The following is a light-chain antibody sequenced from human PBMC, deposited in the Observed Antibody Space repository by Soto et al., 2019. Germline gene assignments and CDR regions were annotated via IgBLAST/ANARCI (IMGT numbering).Light chain of an antibody. Sequence: QSVLTQPPSVSAAPGQKVTISCSGSSSNIGSNPVYWHQQLPGTAPKLLIYRNNQRPSGVPDRFSDSKSGTSASLAISGLRSEDEADYYCAAWDDSLSVDVFGTGTKLTVL. J-gene: IGLJ1*01. V-gene: IGLV1-47*01. CDR2: RNN. CDR1: SSNIGSNP. CDR3: AAWDDSLSVDV.